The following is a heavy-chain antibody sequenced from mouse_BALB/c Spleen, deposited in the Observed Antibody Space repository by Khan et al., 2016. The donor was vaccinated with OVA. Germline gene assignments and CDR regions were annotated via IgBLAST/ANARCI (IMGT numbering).Heavy chain of an antibody. Sequence: EVELVESGGGLVQPGGSMKLSCATSGFTFSDYYMYWVRQTPEKRLEWVAYISNGGGSTYYPDTVKGRFTISRDNAKQTLYLQMSRLKSEYTAMYYCARQLYGAMDHWGQGTSVTVSS. J-gene: IGHJ4*01. D-gene: IGHD2-12*01. CDR1: GFTFSDYY. CDR2: ISNGGGST. V-gene: IGHV5-12*02. CDR3: ARQLYGAMDH.